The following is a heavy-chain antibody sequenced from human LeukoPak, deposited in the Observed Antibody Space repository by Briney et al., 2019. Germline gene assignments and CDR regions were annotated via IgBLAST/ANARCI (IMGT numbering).Heavy chain of an antibody. V-gene: IGHV4-30-2*01. J-gene: IGHJ4*02. D-gene: IGHD4-17*01. CDR2: IYHSGST. Sequence: SRTLSLTCAVSGGSTSSGGYSWSWIRQPPGKGLEWNGYIYHSGSTYYNPSLKSRVTISVDRSKNQFSLKLSSVTAADTAVYYCASLKAPGYGDSSVDYWGQGTLVTVSS. CDR3: ASLKAPGYGDSSVDY. CDR1: GGSTSSGGYS.